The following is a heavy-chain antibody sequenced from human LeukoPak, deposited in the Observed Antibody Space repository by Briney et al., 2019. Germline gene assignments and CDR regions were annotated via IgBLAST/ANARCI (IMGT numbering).Heavy chain of an antibody. Sequence: SETLSLTCTVSGGSISSYYWSWIRQPPGKGLEWIGEINHSGSTNYNPSLKSRVTISVDTSKNQFSLKLSSVTAADTAVYYCARGLRDYVWGSYRYTGYFDYWGQGTLVTVSS. CDR2: INHSGST. J-gene: IGHJ4*02. CDR3: ARGLRDYVWGSYRYTGYFDY. D-gene: IGHD3-16*02. CDR1: GGSISSYY. V-gene: IGHV4-34*01.